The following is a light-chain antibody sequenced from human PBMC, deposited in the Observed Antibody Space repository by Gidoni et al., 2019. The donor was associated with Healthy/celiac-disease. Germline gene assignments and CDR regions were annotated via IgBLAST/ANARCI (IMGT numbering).Light chain of an antibody. CDR1: QSISSY. CDR3: QQSYSTPRT. Sequence: DHQMTQSPSSLSASVVDRVTITCRASQSISSYLNWYQQKPAKAPKLLNYAASSLQRGVPSRISGGGSTTDFTLIISRLQPEDFATYCYQQSYSTPRTFGQGTKVEIK. V-gene: IGKV1-39*01. CDR2: AAS. J-gene: IGKJ1*01.